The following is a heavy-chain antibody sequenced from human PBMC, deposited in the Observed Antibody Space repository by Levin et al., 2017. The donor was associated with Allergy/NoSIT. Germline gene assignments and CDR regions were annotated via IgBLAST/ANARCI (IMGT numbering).Heavy chain of an antibody. CDR1: GDSISDYS. D-gene: IGHD5-24*01. CDR2: IYSSGRS. Sequence: SETLSLTCTVSGDSISDYSWNWIRQPAGKGLEWIGRIYSSGRSNYNPSLNGRVAMSVDTSKNQFSLRLISVTAADTAVYYCVRRVKESRDYGLYNGFDPWGQGTLVTVSS. J-gene: IGHJ5*02. CDR3: VRRVKESRDYGLYNGFDP. V-gene: IGHV4-4*07.